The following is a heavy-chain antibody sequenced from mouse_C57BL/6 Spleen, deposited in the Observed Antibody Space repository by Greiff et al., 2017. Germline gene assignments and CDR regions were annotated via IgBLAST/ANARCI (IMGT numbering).Heavy chain of an antibody. Sequence: EVQVVESGGGLVKPGGSLKLSCAASGFTFSDYGMHWVRQAPEKGLEWVAYISSGSSTIYYADTVKGRFTISRDNAKNTLFLQMTSLRFEDTAMYYCAKITTATSYYAMDYWGQGTSVTVSS. CDR1: GFTFSDYG. J-gene: IGHJ4*01. CDR3: AKITTATSYYAMDY. V-gene: IGHV5-17*01. D-gene: IGHD1-2*01. CDR2: ISSGSSTI.